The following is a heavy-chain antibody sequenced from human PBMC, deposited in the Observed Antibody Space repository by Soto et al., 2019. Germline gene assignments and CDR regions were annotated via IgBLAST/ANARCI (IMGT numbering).Heavy chain of an antibody. V-gene: IGHV1-69*01. CDR2: IIPIFGTA. CDR3: ARSPKTYCYYGMDV. CDR1: GGTFSSYA. J-gene: IGHJ6*02. Sequence: QVQLVQSGAEVKKPGSSVKVSCKASGGTFSSYAISWVRQAPGQGLEWMGGIIPIFGTANYAQKFQGRVTITADESTSTAYMELSSLRSEDTAVYYCARSPKTYCYYGMDVWGQGTTVTVSS.